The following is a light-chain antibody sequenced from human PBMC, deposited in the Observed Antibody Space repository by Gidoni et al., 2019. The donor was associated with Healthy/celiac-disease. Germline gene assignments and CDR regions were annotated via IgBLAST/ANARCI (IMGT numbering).Light chain of an antibody. Sequence: DIQMTQSPSSLSASVGDRVTITCRASQSISSYLNWYQQKPGKAPKLLIYAASSLQSGVPSRFSGSGSGTDFTLTISSLQPEDFATYYCQQSYSTPPGTFGPXTKVDIK. J-gene: IGKJ3*01. CDR2: AAS. V-gene: IGKV1-39*01. CDR3: QQSYSTPPGT. CDR1: QSISSY.